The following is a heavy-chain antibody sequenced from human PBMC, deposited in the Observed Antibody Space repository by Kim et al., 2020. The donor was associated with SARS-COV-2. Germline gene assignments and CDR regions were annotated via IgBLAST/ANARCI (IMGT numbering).Heavy chain of an antibody. CDR3: ARLPGGATLDY. V-gene: IGHV3-30*01. Sequence: KKYYADSVKGRFTISRDNSKNTLYVQMNSLKTDDTAVYYCARLPGGATLDYWGQGTLVTVSS. D-gene: IGHD1-26*01. J-gene: IGHJ4*02. CDR2: KK.